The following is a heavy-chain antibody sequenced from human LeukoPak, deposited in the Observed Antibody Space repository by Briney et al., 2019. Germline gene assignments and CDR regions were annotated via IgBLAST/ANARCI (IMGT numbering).Heavy chain of an antibody. V-gene: IGHV3-53*01. Sequence: GGSLRLSCEASGFTVSSNYMSWVRQAPGKGLEWVSIIYSGGSTYYADSVKGRFTISRDNSKNTLYLQMNSLRAEDTAVYYCAKIPVLGFFDYWGQGTLVTVSS. D-gene: IGHD3-3*01. J-gene: IGHJ4*02. CDR2: IYSGGST. CDR1: GFTVSSNY. CDR3: AKIPVLGFFDY.